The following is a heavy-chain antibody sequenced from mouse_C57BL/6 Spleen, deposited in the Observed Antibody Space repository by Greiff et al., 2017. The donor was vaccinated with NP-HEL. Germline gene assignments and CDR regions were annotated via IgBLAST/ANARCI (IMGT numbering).Heavy chain of an antibody. Sequence: VQLQQSGPGLVAPSHCLSITCTVSGFTLTSYGVSWVRQPPGQGLEWLGVIWGDGGTNYHSALISSLAILTDNSKSQVFVKLNSRQAEDTATYYCAKPCGYHGYFEVWGTGTTVTVSS. CDR2: IWGDGGT. J-gene: IGHJ1*03. CDR1: GFTLTSYG. CDR3: AKPCGYHGYFEV. D-gene: IGHD2-2*01. V-gene: IGHV2-3*01.